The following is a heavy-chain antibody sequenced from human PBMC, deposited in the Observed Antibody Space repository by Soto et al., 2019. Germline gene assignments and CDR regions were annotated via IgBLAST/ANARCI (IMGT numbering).Heavy chain of an antibody. CDR2: INTDGSST. V-gene: IGHV3-74*03. CDR1: RFPFVIER. CDR3: AGSVGSNNAFDI. J-gene: IGHJ3*02. Sequence: GGSLKLSCVPLRFPFVIERMHWVRQDPGKGLVWASRINTDGSSTTYADSVRGRFTDSRYRAKNTMNLEMNTLRVEDTAVYYCAGSVGSNNAFDIWGQGT. D-gene: IGHD3-10*01.